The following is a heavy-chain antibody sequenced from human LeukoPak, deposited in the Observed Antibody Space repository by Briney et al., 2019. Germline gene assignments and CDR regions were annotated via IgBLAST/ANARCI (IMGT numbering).Heavy chain of an antibody. D-gene: IGHD3-10*01. Sequence: SETLSLTCTASGGSISSYYWSWIRQPPGKGLEWIGYIYYSGSTNYNPPLKSRVSISVDTSKNQFSLKLSSVTAADTAVYYCARHADYYGSGSYYTEGNWFDPWGQGTLVTVSS. CDR1: GGSISSYY. V-gene: IGHV4-59*08. J-gene: IGHJ5*02. CDR3: ARHADYYGSGSYYTEGNWFDP. CDR2: IYYSGST.